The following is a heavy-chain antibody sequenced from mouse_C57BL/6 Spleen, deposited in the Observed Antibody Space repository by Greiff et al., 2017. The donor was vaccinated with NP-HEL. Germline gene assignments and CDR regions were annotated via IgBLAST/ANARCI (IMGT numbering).Heavy chain of an antibody. V-gene: IGHV1-9*01. CDR1: GYTFTGYW. D-gene: IGHD2-4*01. CDR2: ILPGSGST. J-gene: IGHJ4*01. CDR3: ARSPYDYDRYYAMDY. Sequence: QVQLQQSGAELMKPGASVKLSCKATGYTFTGYWIEWVKQRPGHGLEWIGEILPGSGSTNYNEKFKGKAPFTADTSSNTAYMQLISLTTEDSAIYYCARSPYDYDRYYAMDYWGQGTSVTVSS.